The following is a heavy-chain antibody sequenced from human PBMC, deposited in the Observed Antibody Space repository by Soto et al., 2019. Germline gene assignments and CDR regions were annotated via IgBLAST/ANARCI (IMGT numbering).Heavy chain of an antibody. CDR2: IYHTGTL. J-gene: IGHJ5*01. CDR3: ASSAPMADYYGSGYTPRFDS. CDR1: GGSITSSEYS. D-gene: IGHD3-10*01. V-gene: IGHV4-30-2*01. Sequence: SETLSLTCNVSGGSITSSEYSWNWIRQAPGKGLEWIGFIYHTGTLYYNPSLKSRVTISLDRSENLFSLKLSSVTAADTAVYYWASSAPMADYYGSGYTPRFDSWGQGALVTVSS.